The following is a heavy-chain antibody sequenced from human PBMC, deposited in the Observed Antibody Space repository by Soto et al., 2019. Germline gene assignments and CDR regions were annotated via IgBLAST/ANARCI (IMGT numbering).Heavy chain of an antibody. D-gene: IGHD3-22*01. CDR1: GFTFSSYA. CDR3: AKALTYYYDSSGYYLYDAFDI. J-gene: IGHJ3*02. Sequence: EVQLLESGGGLVQPGGSLRLSCAASGFTFSSYAMSWVRQAPGKGLEWVSAISGSGGSTYYADSVKGRFTISRDNSKNTLYLQMNSLRAEDTAVYYCAKALTYYYDSSGYYLYDAFDIWGQGTMVTVSS. V-gene: IGHV3-23*01. CDR2: ISGSGGST.